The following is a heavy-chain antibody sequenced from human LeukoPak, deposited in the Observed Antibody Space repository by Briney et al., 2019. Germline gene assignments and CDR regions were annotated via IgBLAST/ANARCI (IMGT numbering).Heavy chain of an antibody. Sequence: GGSLRLSCAASGFTFSSYAMHWVRQPPGKGLEYVSAISSNGGSTYYANSVKGRFTISRDNSKNTLYLQMGSLRAEDMAVYYCASMRGGYEGYFDYWGQGTLVTVSS. CDR1: GFTFSSYA. D-gene: IGHD3-16*01. V-gene: IGHV3-64*01. CDR2: ISSNGGST. CDR3: ASMRGGYEGYFDY. J-gene: IGHJ4*02.